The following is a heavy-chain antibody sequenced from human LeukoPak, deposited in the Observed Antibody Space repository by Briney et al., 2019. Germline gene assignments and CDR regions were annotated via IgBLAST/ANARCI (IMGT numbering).Heavy chain of an antibody. J-gene: IGHJ6*02. CDR1: GFTFSSYG. CDR3: AKDRGIAKVRGVIGYYYYGMDV. CDR2: ISYDGSNK. Sequence: GRSLRPSCAASGFTFSSYGMHCVRQAPGKGLEWVAVISYDGSNKYYADSVKGRFTISRDNSKSTLYLQMNNLRAEDTAVYYCAKDRGIAKVRGVIGYYYYGMDVWGQGTTVTVSS. D-gene: IGHD3-10*01. V-gene: IGHV3-30*18.